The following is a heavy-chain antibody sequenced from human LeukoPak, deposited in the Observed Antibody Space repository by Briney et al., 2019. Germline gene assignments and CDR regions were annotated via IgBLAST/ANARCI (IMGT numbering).Heavy chain of an antibody. CDR2: LEPSSGHT. Sequence: ASVKVSCTASGYIFSNYDINWVRQASGQGLEWMGRLEPSSGHTDCEQKFHGRITFTRNTSTSTAYMELSSLTSEDTAVYYCARLQIVVLPAAKRGAFDIWGQGTMVTVSS. D-gene: IGHD2-2*01. CDR1: GYIFSNYD. J-gene: IGHJ3*02. CDR3: ARLQIVVLPAAKRGAFDI. V-gene: IGHV1-8*03.